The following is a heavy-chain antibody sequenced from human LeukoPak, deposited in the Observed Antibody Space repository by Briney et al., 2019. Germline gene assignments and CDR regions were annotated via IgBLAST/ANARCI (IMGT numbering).Heavy chain of an antibody. CDR1: GFTFSSYS. D-gene: IGHD2-8*02. Sequence: PGGSLRLSCAASGFTFSSYSMNWVRQVPGKGLMWVSQINYDGSTTRYADSARGRFTISRDNAKNTVYLQMNSLRAEDTAVYYCARDLVGLTGDYWGQGTLVTVSS. CDR3: ARDLVGLTGDY. V-gene: IGHV3-74*01. CDR2: INYDGSTT. J-gene: IGHJ4*02.